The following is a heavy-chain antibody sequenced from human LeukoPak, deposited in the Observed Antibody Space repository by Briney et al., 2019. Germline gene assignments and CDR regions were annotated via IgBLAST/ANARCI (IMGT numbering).Heavy chain of an antibody. D-gene: IGHD3-16*02. CDR1: EYTFTDYY. Sequence: GASVKVSCKASEYTFTDYYIQWMRQAPGQGLEWMGWINANSGGTKYAQKLQGRVTMTRDTSINTAHMELSRLRSDDTAVYYCARLREGLYHFDYWGQGTLVTVSS. J-gene: IGHJ4*02. CDR2: INANSGGT. V-gene: IGHV1-2*02. CDR3: ARLREGLYHFDY.